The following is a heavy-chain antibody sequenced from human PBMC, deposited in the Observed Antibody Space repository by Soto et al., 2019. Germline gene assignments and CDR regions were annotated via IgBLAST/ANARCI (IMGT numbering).Heavy chain of an antibody. V-gene: IGHV4-31*03. J-gene: IGHJ6*03. CDR3: ARVLRDYCSGGSCYSFYYYCMDV. CDR1: GGSISSGGYY. D-gene: IGHD2-15*01. CDR2: IYYSGST. Sequence: QVQLQESGPGLVKPSQTLSLTCTVSGGSISSGGYYWSWIRQHPGKGLEWTGYIYYSGSTYYNPSHKSRVTMSVDTSKNRFSLKLSCVTAAYTAVYYCARVLRDYCSGGSCYSFYYYCMDVWGKGTTVTVSS.